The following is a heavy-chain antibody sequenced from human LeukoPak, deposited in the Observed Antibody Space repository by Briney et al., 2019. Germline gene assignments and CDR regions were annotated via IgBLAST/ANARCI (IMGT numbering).Heavy chain of an antibody. CDR1: GFTVSSNY. CDR3: ASSGNDFWSGYYLVY. CDR2: VSSSSNYI. Sequence: GGSLRLSCAASGFTVSSNYMSWVRQAPGKGLEWVSSVSSSSNYIYYTDSVKGRFTISRDNAKNSLYLQMNSLRAEDTAVYYCASSGNDFWSGYYLVYWGQGTLVTVSS. D-gene: IGHD3-3*01. V-gene: IGHV3-21*01. J-gene: IGHJ4*02.